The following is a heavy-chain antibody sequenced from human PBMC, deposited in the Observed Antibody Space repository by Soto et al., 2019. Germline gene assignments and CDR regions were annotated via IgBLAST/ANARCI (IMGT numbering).Heavy chain of an antibody. CDR2: INPSRGSA. V-gene: IGHV1-46*01. J-gene: IGHJ6*03. D-gene: IGHD1-7*01. CDR1: GYTFFKYF. CDR3: ARPLIGNTIAL. Sequence: GASVKVSCKASGYTFFKYFIHWVRQAPGQGLEWIGIINPSRGSATYGPIFQGRVSLTTDMPTSTVYMELSSLRSEDTAIYYCARPLIGNTIALWGKGTSVTVS.